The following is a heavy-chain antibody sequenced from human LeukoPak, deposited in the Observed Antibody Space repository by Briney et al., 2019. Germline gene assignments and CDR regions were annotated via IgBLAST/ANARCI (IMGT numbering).Heavy chain of an antibody. Sequence: SETLSLTCTVSGGSISSYYWSWIRQPPGKGLEWVGYIYYSGSTNYNPSPKSRVTISVDTSKNQFSLKLSSVTAAATAVYYCARGSIAVAMGFDPWGQGTLVTVSS. CDR3: ARGSIAVAMGFDP. CDR1: GGSISSYY. D-gene: IGHD6-19*01. J-gene: IGHJ5*02. V-gene: IGHV4-59*01. CDR2: IYYSGST.